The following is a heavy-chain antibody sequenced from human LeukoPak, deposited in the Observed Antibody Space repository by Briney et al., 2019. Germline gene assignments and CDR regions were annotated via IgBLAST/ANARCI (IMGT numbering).Heavy chain of an antibody. D-gene: IGHD5-18*01. CDR3: ARVGLGGYSYGYFDY. Sequence: GGSLRLSCAASGFTFSSYWMSWVRQAPGKGLEWVANIKQDGSEKYYMDSVKGRFTISRDNAKNSLYLQMNSLRAEDTAVYYCARVGLGGYSYGYFDYWGQGTLVTVSS. CDR1: GFTFSSYW. V-gene: IGHV3-7*01. CDR2: IKQDGSEK. J-gene: IGHJ4*02.